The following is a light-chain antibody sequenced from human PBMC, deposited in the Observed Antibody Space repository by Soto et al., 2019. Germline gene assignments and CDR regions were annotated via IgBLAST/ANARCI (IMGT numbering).Light chain of an antibody. CDR1: QSVSYN. V-gene: IGKV3-15*01. J-gene: IGKJ4*01. CDR3: QQYKNWPPLT. CDR2: GAF. Sequence: EIVMTQSPATLSVSPGERATLSCRASQSVSYNLAWYQQKPGQGPRLLIYGAFTRATGIPARFSGSGSGTEFNLTISSLQSEDFGVYYCQQYKNWPPLTFGGGTKVEIK.